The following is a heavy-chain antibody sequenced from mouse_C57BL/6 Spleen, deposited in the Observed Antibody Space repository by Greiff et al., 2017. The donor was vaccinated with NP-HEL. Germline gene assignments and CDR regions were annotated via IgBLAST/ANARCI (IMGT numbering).Heavy chain of an antibody. D-gene: IGHD2-4*01. CDR3: ARGDYDYDEGWFAY. V-gene: IGHV1-61*01. Sequence: VQLQQSGAELVRPGSSVKLSCKASGYTFTSYWMDWVKQRPGQGLEWIGNIYPSDSETHYNQKFKDKATLPVDKSSSTAYMQLSSLTSEDSAVYYCARGDYDYDEGWFAYWGQGTLVTVSA. CDR1: GYTFTSYW. CDR2: IYPSDSET. J-gene: IGHJ3*01.